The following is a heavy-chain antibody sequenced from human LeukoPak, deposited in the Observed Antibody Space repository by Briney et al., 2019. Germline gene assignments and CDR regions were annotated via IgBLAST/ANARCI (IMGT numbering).Heavy chain of an antibody. CDR2: IYSGGST. V-gene: IGHV3-53*04. CDR3: AKGMYYYDSSGYFDY. Sequence: SGGSLRLSCAASGFTVSSNYMSWVRQAPGKGLEWVSVIYSGGSTYYADSVKGRFTISRHNSKNTLYLQMNSLRAEDTAVYYCAKGMYYYDSSGYFDYWGQGTLVTVSS. CDR1: GFTVSSNY. D-gene: IGHD3-22*01. J-gene: IGHJ4*02.